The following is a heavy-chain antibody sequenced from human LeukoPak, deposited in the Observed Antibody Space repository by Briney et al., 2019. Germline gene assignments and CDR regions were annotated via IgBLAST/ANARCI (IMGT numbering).Heavy chain of an antibody. CDR1: GGSISSYY. CDR2: IYYSGST. J-gene: IGHJ6*02. CDR3: ARHPVVTSIIGDYYYGMDV. Sequence: SETLSLTCTVSGGSISSYYWSWIRQPPGKGLEWIGYIYYSGSTNYNPSLKSRVTIPVDTSKNQFSLKLSSVTAADTAVYYCARHPVVTSIIGDYYYGMDVWGQGTTVTVSS. D-gene: IGHD4-23*01. V-gene: IGHV4-59*08.